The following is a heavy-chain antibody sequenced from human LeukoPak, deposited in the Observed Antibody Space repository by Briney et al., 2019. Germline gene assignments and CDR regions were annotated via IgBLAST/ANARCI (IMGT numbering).Heavy chain of an antibody. D-gene: IGHD3-16*02. Sequence: PSETLSLTCTVSGDSFSGSRYYWAWLRQPPGTGLEWLGSIYYSGSTYYSPSLKSRVTISLDTSKNQFSLKLSSVTAADTAVYYCARPLSVTFGGVIDPWFDPWGQGTLVTVSS. CDR2: IYYSGST. J-gene: IGHJ5*02. CDR3: ARPLSVTFGGVIDPWFDP. V-gene: IGHV4-39*01. CDR1: GDSFSGSRYY.